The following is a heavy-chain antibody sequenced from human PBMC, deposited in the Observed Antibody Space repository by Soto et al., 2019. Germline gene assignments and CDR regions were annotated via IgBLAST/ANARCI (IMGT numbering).Heavy chain of an antibody. D-gene: IGHD2-2*01. CDR2: IVVGSGNT. V-gene: IGHV1-58*01. CDR1: GFTFTSSA. Sequence: WASVKVSCKASGFTFTSSAVQWVRQARGQRLEWIGWIVVGSGNTNYAQKFQERVTITRDMSTSTAYMELSSLRSEDTAVYYCAALGYCSSTSCSPYGMDVWGQGTTVTGSS. J-gene: IGHJ6*02. CDR3: AALGYCSSTSCSPYGMDV.